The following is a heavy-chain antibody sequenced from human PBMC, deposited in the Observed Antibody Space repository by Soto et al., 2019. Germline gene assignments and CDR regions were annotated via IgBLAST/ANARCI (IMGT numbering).Heavy chain of an antibody. CDR2: ISGSGGIT. CDR3: ASNKNYDILTGYYTH. V-gene: IGHV3-23*01. D-gene: IGHD3-9*01. Sequence: PGGSLRLSCAASGFTFSSYAMSWVRQAPGKGLEWVSAISGSGGITYYADSVKGRFTISRDNSKNTLYLQMNSLRAEDTAVYYCASNKNYDILTGYYTHWGQGTLVTVSS. CDR1: GFTFSSYA. J-gene: IGHJ4*02.